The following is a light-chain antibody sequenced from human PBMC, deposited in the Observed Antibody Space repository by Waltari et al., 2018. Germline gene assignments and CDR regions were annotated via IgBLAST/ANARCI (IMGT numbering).Light chain of an antibody. V-gene: IGLV1-44*01. Sequence: QSVLTQPPSASGTPGQRVTISCSGSASNIGGNVVNWYHQLPGKAPKLLIYRCAHRPSGVPDRFSGSKSGTSASLAISGLLSDDEADYYCAAWDDSLHGHWVFGGGTKVTVL. CDR3: AAWDDSLHGHWV. CDR2: RCA. J-gene: IGLJ3*02. CDR1: ASNIGGNV.